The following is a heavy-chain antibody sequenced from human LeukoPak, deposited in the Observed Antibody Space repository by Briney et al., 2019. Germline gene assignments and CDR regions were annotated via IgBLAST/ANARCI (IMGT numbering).Heavy chain of an antibody. V-gene: IGHV1-8*01. CDR3: AIFPQALFSDAFDI. J-gene: IGHJ3*02. Sequence: ASVKVSCKASGYTFTSYDINWVRQATGQGIEWMGWMNPNSGNTGYAQKFQGRVTMTRNTSISTAYMELSSLRSEDTAVYYCAIFPQALFSDAFDIWGQGTMVTVSS. CDR2: MNPNSGNT. D-gene: IGHD2-21*01. CDR1: GYTFTSYD.